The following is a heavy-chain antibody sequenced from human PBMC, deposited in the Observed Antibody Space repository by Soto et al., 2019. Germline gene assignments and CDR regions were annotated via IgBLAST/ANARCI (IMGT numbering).Heavy chain of an antibody. Sequence: QVQLQESGPGLVKPSETLSLTCTVSGGSISSYYWSWIRQPAGKGLEWIGRIYTSGSTNYNPSLKSRVTMSVDTSKNQFALKLSSVTAADTAVYYCARAQPVLRFLEWFDYWGQGTLVTVSS. CDR1: GGSISSYY. D-gene: IGHD3-3*01. J-gene: IGHJ4*02. CDR3: ARAQPVLRFLEWFDY. V-gene: IGHV4-4*07. CDR2: IYTSGST.